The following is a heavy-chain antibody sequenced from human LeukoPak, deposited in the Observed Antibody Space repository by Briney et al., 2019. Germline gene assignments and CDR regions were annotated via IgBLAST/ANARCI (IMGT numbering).Heavy chain of an antibody. D-gene: IGHD1-14*01. CDR1: GFTFSSYW. CDR2: INSDGSST. J-gene: IGHJ6*02. V-gene: IGHV3-74*01. Sequence: GGSLRLSCAASGFTFSSYWMHWVRQAPGKGLVWVSRINSDGSSTSYADSVKGRFTISRDSAKNTLYLQMNTLRVEDTAVYYCATGQGHGMDVWGQGTTVTVSS. CDR3: ATGQGHGMDV.